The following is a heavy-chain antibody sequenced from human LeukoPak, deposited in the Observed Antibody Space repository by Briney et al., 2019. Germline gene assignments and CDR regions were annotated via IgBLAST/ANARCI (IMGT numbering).Heavy chain of an antibody. CDR1: GFTFSSNW. Sequence: GGSLRLSCAASGFTFSSNWMSWGRQAPGKGREWIGRFTSKSDGGTTDYTAPVKGRFTISSDDSRNTLYLQMNSLKTEDTAVYYCTGNNFDYWGQGTLVTVSS. V-gene: IGHV3-15*01. J-gene: IGHJ4*02. CDR2: FTSKSDGGTT. CDR3: TGNNFDY. D-gene: IGHD4-23*01.